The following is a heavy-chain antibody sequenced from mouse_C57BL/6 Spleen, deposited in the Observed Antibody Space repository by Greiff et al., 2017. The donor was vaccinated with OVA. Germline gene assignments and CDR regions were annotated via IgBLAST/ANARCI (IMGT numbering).Heavy chain of an antibody. J-gene: IGHJ2*01. CDR3: ARTTTRYFDY. CDR1: GYAFSSSW. D-gene: IGHD1-1*01. Sequence: QVQLKESGPELVKPGASVKISCKASGYAFSSSWMNWVKQRPGKGLEWIGRIYPGDGDTNYNGKFKGKATLTADKSSSTAYMQLSSLTSEDSAVYFCARTTTRYFDYWGQGTTLTVSS. V-gene: IGHV1-82*01. CDR2: IYPGDGDT.